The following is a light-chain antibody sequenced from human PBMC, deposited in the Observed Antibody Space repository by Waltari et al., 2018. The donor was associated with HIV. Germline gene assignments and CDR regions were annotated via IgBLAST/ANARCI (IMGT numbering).Light chain of an antibody. CDR1: LRISGCY. J-gene: IGKJ4*01. CDR2: GAS. CDR3: QQFVNAAEIT. Sequence: EIVLTQSPGTLSLSPGERATPSCRARLRISGCYLNWYQPQPGQPPRLLIYGASSRATGIPDRFSGSGSGTDFTLTISRLEPEDFAVYYCQQFVNAAEITFGEGTKVEI. V-gene: IGKV3-20*01.